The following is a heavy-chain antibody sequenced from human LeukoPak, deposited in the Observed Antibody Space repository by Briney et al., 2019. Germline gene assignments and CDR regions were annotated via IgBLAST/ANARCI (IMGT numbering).Heavy chain of an antibody. CDR3: AKEELPRLWSLGY. CDR2: IRYDGSNK. D-gene: IGHD1-26*01. V-gene: IGHV3-30*02. Sequence: GGSLRLSCAASGFTFSSYGMHWVRQAPGKGLEWVAFIRYDGSNKYYADSVKGRFTISRDNSKNTLCLQMNSLRAEDTAVYYCAKEELPRLWSLGYWGQGTLVTVSS. J-gene: IGHJ4*02. CDR1: GFTFSSYG.